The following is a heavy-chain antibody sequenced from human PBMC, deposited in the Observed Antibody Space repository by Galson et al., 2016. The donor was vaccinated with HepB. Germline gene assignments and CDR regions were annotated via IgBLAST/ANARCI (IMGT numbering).Heavy chain of an antibody. CDR2: LSHSGAST. CDR3: AKAVAEGGGLDY. CDR1: GFTFSSYA. J-gene: IGHJ4*02. Sequence: SLRLSCAASGFTFSSYAMRWVRQAAGKGLEWVSSLSHSGASTYYADSVKGRFTISRDNSKNTLYLQMSSLRAEDTAIYYCAKAVAEGGGLDYGGQGTLVTVSS. V-gene: IGHV3-23*01. D-gene: IGHD2-15*01.